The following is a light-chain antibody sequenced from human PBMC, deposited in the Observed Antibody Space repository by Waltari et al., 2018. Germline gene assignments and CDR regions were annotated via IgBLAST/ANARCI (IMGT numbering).Light chain of an antibody. CDR3: QQYGGSPEGFT. V-gene: IGKV3-20*01. CDR1: QSVRSDL. J-gene: IGKJ3*01. CDR2: ATS. Sequence: EVVLTQSPGTLSLSPGERATLSCRASQSVRSDLLAWYQQKPGRAPRLPIYATSSRATGIPDRFSGSGFGTDFTLTISRLEAEDFAVYYCQQYGGSPEGFTFGPGTTVDFK.